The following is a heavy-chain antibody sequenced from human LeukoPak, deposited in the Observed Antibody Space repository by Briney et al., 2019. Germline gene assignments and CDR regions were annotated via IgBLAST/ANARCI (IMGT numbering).Heavy chain of an antibody. Sequence: GASVKVSCTASGYTFNDYYMHWVRQAPGQGLEWMGWINPNNGGPNYAQNFQGRVTVTRDTSISTAYMELNRLTSDDTAVYYCARVLGSGSFYAYWGQGTLVTVSS. V-gene: IGHV1-2*02. D-gene: IGHD3-10*01. CDR2: INPNNGGP. CDR1: GYTFNDYY. CDR3: ARVLGSGSFYAY. J-gene: IGHJ4*02.